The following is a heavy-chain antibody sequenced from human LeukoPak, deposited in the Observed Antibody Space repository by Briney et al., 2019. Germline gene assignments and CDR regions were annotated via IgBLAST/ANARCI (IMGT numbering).Heavy chain of an antibody. CDR3: ARGGITTVRGVIISGNTVLKD. J-gene: IGHJ4*02. Sequence: ASVKVSCKASGYTFTSYGISWVRQAPGQGLEWMGWISAYNGNTNYAQKLQGRVTMTTDTSTSTAYMELRSLISDDTAVYYCARGGITTVRGVIISGNTVLKDWGQGTLVTVSS. V-gene: IGHV1-18*04. D-gene: IGHD3-10*01. CDR2: ISAYNGNT. CDR1: GYTFTSYG.